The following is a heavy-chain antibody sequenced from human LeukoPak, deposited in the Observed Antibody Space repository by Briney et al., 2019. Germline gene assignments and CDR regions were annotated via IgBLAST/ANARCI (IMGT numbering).Heavy chain of an antibody. CDR3: ATPRDSRPPYYYYYMDV. J-gene: IGHJ6*03. CDR1: GYTFTNYA. Sequence: ASVKVSCKASGYTFTNYAMNWVRQAPGQGLEWMGWINTNTGNPTYAQGFTGRFVFSLDTSVSTAYLQISSLKAEDTAVYYCATPRDSRPPYYYYYMDVWGKGTTVTVSS. V-gene: IGHV7-4-1*02. CDR2: INTNTGNP. D-gene: IGHD6-13*01.